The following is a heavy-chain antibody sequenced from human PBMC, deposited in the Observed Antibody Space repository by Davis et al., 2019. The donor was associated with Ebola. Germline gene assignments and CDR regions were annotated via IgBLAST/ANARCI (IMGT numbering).Heavy chain of an antibody. CDR2: ISSRGTYI. D-gene: IGHD3-16*01. CDR3: LSLSGAS. J-gene: IGHJ5*02. CDR1: GFTVSSNH. V-gene: IGHV3-21*06. Sequence: GESLKISCTASGFTVSSNHMSWVRQAPGKGLEWVSSISSRGTYIFYADSVKGRFSISRDNAKNSLYLEMNSLRAEDTAVYYCLSLSGASWGPGTLVTVSS.